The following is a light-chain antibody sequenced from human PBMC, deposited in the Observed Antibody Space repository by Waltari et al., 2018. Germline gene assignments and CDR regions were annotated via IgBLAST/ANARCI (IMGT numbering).Light chain of an antibody. CDR1: QGIINW. Sequence: DIQMTQSPSSVSASVGDRVTIPCRASQGIINWFAWYQQKPGKAPKLLIYAASSLQSGVPSRFSGGGSGTDVTLTISSRQPEDVATYYCQQAKSFPRTFGPGTKVDIK. V-gene: IGKV1-12*01. CDR2: AAS. J-gene: IGKJ3*01. CDR3: QQAKSFPRT.